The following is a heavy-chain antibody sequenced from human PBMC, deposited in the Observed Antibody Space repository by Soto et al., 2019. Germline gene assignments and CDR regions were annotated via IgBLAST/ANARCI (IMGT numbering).Heavy chain of an antibody. V-gene: IGHV1-2*04. CDR2: INPNSGGT. CDR3: AREGYYYDSSGYYYLKPFDY. D-gene: IGHD3-22*01. Sequence: ASVKVSCKASGYTFTNYYMHWVRQAPGQGLEWMGIINPNSGGTNYAQKFQGWVTMTRDTSISTAYMELSRLRSDDTAVYYCAREGYYYDSSGYYYLKPFDYWGQGTLVTVSS. CDR1: GYTFTNYY. J-gene: IGHJ4*02.